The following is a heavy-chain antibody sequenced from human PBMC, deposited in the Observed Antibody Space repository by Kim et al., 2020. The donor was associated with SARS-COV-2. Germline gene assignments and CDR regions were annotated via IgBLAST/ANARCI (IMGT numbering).Heavy chain of an antibody. CDR3: ARSPAFSAKYYYYGMDV. Sequence: SETLSLTCAVYGGSFSGYYWSWIRQPPGKGLEWIGEINHSGSTNYNPSLKSRVTISVDTSKNQFSLKLSSVTAADTAVYYCARSPAFSAKYYYYGMDVWGQGTTVTVSS. J-gene: IGHJ6*02. CDR1: GGSFSGYY. CDR2: INHSGST. V-gene: IGHV4-34*01.